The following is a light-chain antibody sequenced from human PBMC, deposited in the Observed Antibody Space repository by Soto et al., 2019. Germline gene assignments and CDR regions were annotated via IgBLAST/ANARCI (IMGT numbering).Light chain of an antibody. V-gene: IGKV2-28*01. CDR2: LGS. CDR3: MQALQTPYT. J-gene: IGKJ2*01. Sequence: DIVMTQSPLSLPVTPGEPASISCRSSQSLLHSNGYNYLDWYLQKPGQSPQLLIYLGSNRASGVPDRFSGSGSGTYFTLKISRVEAADVGVYYCMQALQTPYTFGQGTKLEIK. CDR1: QSLLHSNGYNY.